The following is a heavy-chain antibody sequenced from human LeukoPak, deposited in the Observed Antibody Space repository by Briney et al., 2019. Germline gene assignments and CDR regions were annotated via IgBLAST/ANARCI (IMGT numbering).Heavy chain of an antibody. V-gene: IGHV3-30-3*01. Sequence: GGSLRLSCAASGFTFSSYAMHWVRQAPGKGLEWVAVISYGGSNKYYADSVKGRFTISRDNSKNTLYLQMNSLRAEDTAVYYCAREGGWGGSYPNIDKIDYWGQGTLVTVSS. J-gene: IGHJ4*02. CDR1: GFTFSSYA. CDR2: ISYGGSNK. D-gene: IGHD3-16*01. CDR3: AREGGWGGSYPNIDKIDY.